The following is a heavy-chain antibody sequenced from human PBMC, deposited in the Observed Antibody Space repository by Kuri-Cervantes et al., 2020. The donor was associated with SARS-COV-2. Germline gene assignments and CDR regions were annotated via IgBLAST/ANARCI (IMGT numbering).Heavy chain of an antibody. CDR1: RFTFSSYG. CDR2: ISYDGSNK. J-gene: IGHJ4*02. D-gene: IGHD3-22*01. V-gene: IGHV3-30*18. CDR3: AKDRSGYYQY. Sequence: GGSLRLSCAASRFTFSSYGMHWVRQAPGKGLEWVAVISYDGSNKYYADSVKGRFTISRDNSKNTLYLQMNSLRAEDTAVYYCAKDRSGYYQYWGQGTLVTVSS.